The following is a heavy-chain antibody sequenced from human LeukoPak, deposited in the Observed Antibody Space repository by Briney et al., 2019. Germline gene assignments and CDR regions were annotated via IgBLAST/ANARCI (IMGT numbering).Heavy chain of an antibody. V-gene: IGHV3-23*01. D-gene: IGHD2-21*02. CDR2: ISGSGDNT. Sequence: GGSLRLSCAASGFTFSNYAMSWVRQAPGKGLEWVSAISGSGDNTNYADSVKGRLTISRDNSKNTLYLQMSSLRAEDTAVYYCATTTAYCGGDCYSDYWGQGTLVTVSS. J-gene: IGHJ4*02. CDR3: ATTTAYCGGDCYSDY. CDR1: GFTFSNYA.